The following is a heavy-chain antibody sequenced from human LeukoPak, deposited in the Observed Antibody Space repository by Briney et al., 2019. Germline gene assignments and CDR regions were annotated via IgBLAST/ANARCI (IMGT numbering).Heavy chain of an antibody. D-gene: IGHD3-10*01. CDR3: ARGRGRYYYCSGSAQFDN. CDR2: FSKDGDGT. J-gene: IGHJ4*02. CDR1: GITSDDYD. Sequence: GSLRFSCGASGITSDDYDMNWVRQAPGKGLEGISHFSKDGDGTYYADSVNGRFTISRDNAKNSLYLQMNSLRGEETAVYYCARGRGRYYYCSGSAQFDNWGQGTLVTVSS. V-gene: IGHV3-20*04.